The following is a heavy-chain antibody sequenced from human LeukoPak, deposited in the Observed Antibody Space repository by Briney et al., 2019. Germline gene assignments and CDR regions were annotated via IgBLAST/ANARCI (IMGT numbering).Heavy chain of an antibody. J-gene: IGHJ4*02. Sequence: SVKVSCKASGGTFSSYAISWVRQAPGQGLEWMGGIIPIFGTANYAQKFQGRVTMTRDTSTSTVYMELSSLRSEDTAVYYCARASRQGLLGFDYWGQGTLVTVSS. CDR1: GGTFSSYA. CDR3: ARASRQGLLGFDY. CDR2: IIPIFGTA. V-gene: IGHV1-69*05. D-gene: IGHD3-10*01.